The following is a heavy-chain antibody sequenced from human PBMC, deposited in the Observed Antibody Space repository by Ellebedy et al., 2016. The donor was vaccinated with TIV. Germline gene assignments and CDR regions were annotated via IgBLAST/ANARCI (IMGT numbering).Heavy chain of an antibody. J-gene: IGHJ3*02. CDR1: GYSISSGYY. Sequence: SETLSLTXTVSGYSISSGYYWGWIRQPPGKGLEWIGSIYHSGSTYYNPSLKSRVTISVDTSKNQFSLKLSSVTAADTAVYYCARVPSYGDAFDIWGQGTMVTVSS. D-gene: IGHD5-18*01. V-gene: IGHV4-38-2*02. CDR3: ARVPSYGDAFDI. CDR2: IYHSGST.